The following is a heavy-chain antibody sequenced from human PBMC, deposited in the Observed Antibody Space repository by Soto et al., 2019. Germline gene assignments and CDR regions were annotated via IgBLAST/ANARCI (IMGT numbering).Heavy chain of an antibody. CDR1: GGSISSGGYY. CDR2: IYDSGST. V-gene: IGHV4-31*03. CDR3: ASQATGWYPDY. D-gene: IGHD6-19*01. J-gene: IGHJ4*02. Sequence: QVELQESGPGLVKPSQTLSLTCTVSGGSISSGGYYWSWVRQHPGKGLEWIGYIYDSGSTYYNPSLKRRVTISIDTSKNPFSLKLTSVTAADTAVYYCASQATGWYPDYWGQGTLVTVSS.